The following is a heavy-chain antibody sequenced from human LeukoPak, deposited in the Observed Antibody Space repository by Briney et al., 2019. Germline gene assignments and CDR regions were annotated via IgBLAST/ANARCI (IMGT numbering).Heavy chain of an antibody. Sequence: ASVKVSCKASGYTFTSYGISWVRQAPGQGLEWMGYISGYNGDTHYAQKLQGRVTMTTDTSTSTAYMELRSLRSDDTAVYYCARDHEQLVFDYWGQGTLVTVSS. D-gene: IGHD6-6*01. CDR3: ARDHEQLVFDY. CDR2: ISGYNGDT. J-gene: IGHJ4*02. V-gene: IGHV1-18*01. CDR1: GYTFTSYG.